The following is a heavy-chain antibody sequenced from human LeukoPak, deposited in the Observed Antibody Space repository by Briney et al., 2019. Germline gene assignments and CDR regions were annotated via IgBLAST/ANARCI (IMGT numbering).Heavy chain of an antibody. Sequence: GRPLRLSCTASGFTFGDYAMSWFRQAPGKGLEWVGFIRSKAYGGTTEYAASVKGRFTISRDDSKSIAYLQMNSLKTEDTAVYYCTRDAYYYDSSGFPYYFDYWGQGTLVTVSS. CDR2: IRSKAYGGTT. J-gene: IGHJ4*02. V-gene: IGHV3-49*03. CDR3: TRDAYYYDSSGFPYYFDY. CDR1: GFTFGDYA. D-gene: IGHD3-22*01.